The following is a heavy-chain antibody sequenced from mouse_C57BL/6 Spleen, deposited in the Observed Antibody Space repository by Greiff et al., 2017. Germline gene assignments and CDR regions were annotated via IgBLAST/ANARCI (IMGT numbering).Heavy chain of an antibody. D-gene: IGHD3-1*01. CDR2: IDPEDGDT. V-gene: IGHV14-1*01. CDR1: GFTITDYY. CDR3: TRGTLSRHFDY. J-gene: IGHJ2*01. Sequence: VQLQQSGAELVKPGASVKLSCTASGFTITDYYMHWVKQRPEQGLEWIGWIDPEDGDTKYASKFQGKATLTADTSSNTAYLQLSSLTSEDAVDYYGTRGTLSRHFDYWGQGTTLTVSS.